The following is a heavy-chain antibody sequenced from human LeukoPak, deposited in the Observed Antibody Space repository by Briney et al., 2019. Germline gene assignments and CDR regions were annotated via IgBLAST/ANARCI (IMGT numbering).Heavy chain of an antibody. CDR1: GGSILTTNW. CDR3: TRESGAFSPFGF. V-gene: IGHV4-4*02. Sequence: PSGTLSLTCAVSGGSILTTNWWSWVRQPPGKVLEWIGEVHLSGSSNYNPSLKSRVNMSIDKSKNQLSLELTSVTAADTAIYYCTRESGAFSPFGFWGQGTLVTVSS. CDR2: VHLSGSS. D-gene: IGHD1-26*01. J-gene: IGHJ4*02.